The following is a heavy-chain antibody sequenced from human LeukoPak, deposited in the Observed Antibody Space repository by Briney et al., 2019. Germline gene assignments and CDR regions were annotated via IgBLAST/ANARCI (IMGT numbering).Heavy chain of an antibody. CDR3: ATDGSGWSRSS. V-gene: IGHV3-23*01. CDR1: GFTFSSAG. CDR2: ITFSGLGL. D-gene: IGHD6-19*01. Sequence: GGSLRLSCAASGFTFSSAGMAWVRQAPGKGLEWVSTITFSGLGLYYADSVKGRFTISRDNSKNMVYLQMNSLRAEDTAIYYCATDGSGWSRSSWGQGTLVTVSS. J-gene: IGHJ5*02.